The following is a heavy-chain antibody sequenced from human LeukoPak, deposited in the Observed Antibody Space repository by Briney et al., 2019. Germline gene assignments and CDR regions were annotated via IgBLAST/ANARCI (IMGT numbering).Heavy chain of an antibody. CDR2: IYKVGNT. V-gene: IGHV3-66*01. CDR3: ARGLVVGGTGVWAFDI. Sequence: PGGSLGLSCAASGFTVSNNYMSWVRQAPGYGLEWVSVIYKVGNTFYADFVKGRFTISRDNSKNTLYLQMNSLRAEDTALYYCARGLVVGGTGVWAFDIWGQGTMVTVSS. CDR1: GFTVSNNY. J-gene: IGHJ3*02. D-gene: IGHD1-26*01.